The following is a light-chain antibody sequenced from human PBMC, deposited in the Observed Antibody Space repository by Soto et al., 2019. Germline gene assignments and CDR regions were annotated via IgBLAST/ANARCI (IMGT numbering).Light chain of an antibody. CDR2: DAS. CDR3: QQRKSWPAIT. J-gene: IGKJ5*01. CDR1: QSVSNS. Sequence: IVLTQSPATLSLSPGDRATLSCRASQSVSNSLVWYQHKPGQAPRFLIYDASKRATGTPARFSGSGSGTDFTLTISSLEPEDFAVYYCQQRKSWPAITFGQGTRLETK. V-gene: IGKV3-11*01.